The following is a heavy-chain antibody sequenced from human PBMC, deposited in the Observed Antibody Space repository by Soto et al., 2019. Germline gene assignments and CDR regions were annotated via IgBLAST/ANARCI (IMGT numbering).Heavy chain of an antibody. J-gene: IGHJ3*02. CDR3: ASLRCGGSCYYRGNAFDI. Sequence: QVQLQESGPGLVKPSGTLSLTCAVSSGSISSSNWWSWVRQPPGKGLEWIGEIYHSGSTNYNPSLKSRVTISVDKSKNQFSLKLSSVTAADTAVYYCASLRCGGSCYYRGNAFDIWGQGTMVTVSS. D-gene: IGHD2-15*01. CDR1: SGSISSSNW. V-gene: IGHV4-4*02. CDR2: IYHSGST.